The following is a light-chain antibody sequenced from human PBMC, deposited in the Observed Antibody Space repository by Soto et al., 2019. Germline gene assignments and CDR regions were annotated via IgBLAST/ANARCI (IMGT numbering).Light chain of an antibody. CDR1: STNIGAGYG. CDR2: GNT. CDR3: SSYAGSSNV. J-gene: IGLJ1*01. Sequence: QSVLTQPPSVSGAPGQRVSISCTGSSTNIGAGYGVHWYQQRPGTAPKLLIVGNTIRPSGVPDRFSGSKSGNTASLTVSGLQAEDEADYYCSSYAGSSNVFGTGTKLTVL. V-gene: IGLV1-40*01.